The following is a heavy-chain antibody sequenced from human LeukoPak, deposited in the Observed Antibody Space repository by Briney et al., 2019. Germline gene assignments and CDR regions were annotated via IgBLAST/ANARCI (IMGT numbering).Heavy chain of an antibody. CDR1: GGSISSSNYF. CDR3: ARHEWGITNAFDI. Sequence: SETLSLTCSVSGGSISSSNYFWGWIRQPPGKGLEWIASIHYSGSPYSNPSLKSRVTISVDTSKNQFSLKLSSVTAADTAVYYCARHEWGITNAFDIWGQGTMVTVSS. CDR2: IHYSGSP. V-gene: IGHV4-39*01. J-gene: IGHJ3*02. D-gene: IGHD1-14*01.